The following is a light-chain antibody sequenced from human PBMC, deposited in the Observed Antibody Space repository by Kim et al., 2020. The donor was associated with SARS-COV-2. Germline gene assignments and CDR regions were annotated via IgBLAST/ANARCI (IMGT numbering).Light chain of an antibody. V-gene: IGLV2-18*02. Sequence: GQSVTFSCTGTSSDVGSNNRVSWYQQPPGTAPKVMIYEVSNRPSGVPDRFSGSKSGNTASLTISGLQAEDEADYYCSSYTSSSTVVFGGGTQLTVL. CDR1: SSDVGSNNR. CDR2: EVS. J-gene: IGLJ2*01. CDR3: SSYTSSSTVV.